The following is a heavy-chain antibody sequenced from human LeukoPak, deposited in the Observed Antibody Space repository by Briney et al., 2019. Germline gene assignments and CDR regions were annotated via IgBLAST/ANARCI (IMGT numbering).Heavy chain of an antibody. CDR2: ISRNTGTI. J-gene: IGHJ3*02. Sequence: GGSLRLSCAASGFTFDDYAMHWVRQVPGKGLEWVSGISRNTGTIGYADSVKGRFTISRDNAKNSLYLQMDSLRPEDTALYYCAKARRYFDWLSDAFDIWGQGTMVTVSS. CDR1: GFTFDDYA. V-gene: IGHV3-9*01. CDR3: AKARRYFDWLSDAFDI. D-gene: IGHD3-9*01.